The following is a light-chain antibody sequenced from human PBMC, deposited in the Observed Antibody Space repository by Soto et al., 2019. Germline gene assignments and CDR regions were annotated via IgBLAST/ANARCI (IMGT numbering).Light chain of an antibody. V-gene: IGKV3D-15*01. CDR3: QQFNNWPHT. CDR1: QSVNIY. J-gene: IGKJ5*01. Sequence: EIVMTQSPATLSVSPGERSTLSWTASQSVNIYLAWYQQKPGQAPRLLIFGASSRATGIPARFSGSGSGTEFNLTISSLQSEDFAVYYCQQFNNWPHTFGQGTRLEIK. CDR2: GAS.